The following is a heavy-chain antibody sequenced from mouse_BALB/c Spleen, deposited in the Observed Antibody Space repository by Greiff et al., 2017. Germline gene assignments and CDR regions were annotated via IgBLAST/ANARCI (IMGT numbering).Heavy chain of an antibody. Sequence: VQLQQSGAELVKPGASVKLSCTASGFNIKDTYMHWVKQRPEQGLEWIGRIDPANGNTKYDPKFQGKATITADTSSNTAYLQLSSLTSEDTAVYYCAPQLGLDYWGQGTTLTVSS. V-gene: IGHV14-3*02. D-gene: IGHD3-1*01. CDR2: IDPANGNT. J-gene: IGHJ2*01. CDR1: GFNIKDTY. CDR3: APQLGLDY.